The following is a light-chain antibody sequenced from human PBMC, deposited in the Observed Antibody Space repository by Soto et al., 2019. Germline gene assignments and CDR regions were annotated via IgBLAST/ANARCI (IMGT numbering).Light chain of an antibody. V-gene: IGKV1-5*01. CDR3: QHYNSYLGT. Sequence: DIHLTQSPSTLSASAGDRVTITCRASQSIGRLLAWYQQRPGKAPQLLILDASTLESGVPPRFSGSGSGTEFTLTITSLQPEDFATIYCQHYNSYLGTFGQGTKLEIK. CDR2: DAS. J-gene: IGKJ2*01. CDR1: QSIGRL.